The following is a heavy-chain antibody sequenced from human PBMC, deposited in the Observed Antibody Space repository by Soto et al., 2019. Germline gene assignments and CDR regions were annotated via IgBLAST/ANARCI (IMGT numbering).Heavy chain of an antibody. CDR3: ARYDSSGPLNSGLDY. Sequence: QVQLQESGPGLVKPSQTLSLTCTVSGGSISSGDYYWRWIRQPPGKGLEWIGYIYYSGSTYYNPSLKSRVTLSVDTSKDQFSLKLGSVTAADTAVYYCARYDSSGPLNSGLDYWGQGTLVTVSS. J-gene: IGHJ4*02. CDR1: GGSISSGDYY. V-gene: IGHV4-30-4*01. CDR2: IYYSGST. D-gene: IGHD3-22*01.